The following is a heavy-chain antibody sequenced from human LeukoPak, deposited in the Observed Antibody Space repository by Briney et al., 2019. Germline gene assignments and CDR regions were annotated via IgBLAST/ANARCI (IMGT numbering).Heavy chain of an antibody. V-gene: IGHV3-49*03. Sequence: GGSLRLSCTASGFTFGDYAMSWFRQAPGKGLEWVGFIRSKTYGGTTGYAAPVKDTFTISRDDSKSVVYLQMNSLKTEDTAFYYCTRGVGQQLIPPDYWGQGTLVTVSS. CDR1: GFTFGDYA. J-gene: IGHJ4*02. CDR3: TRGVGQQLIPPDY. D-gene: IGHD6-13*01. CDR2: IRSKTYGGTT.